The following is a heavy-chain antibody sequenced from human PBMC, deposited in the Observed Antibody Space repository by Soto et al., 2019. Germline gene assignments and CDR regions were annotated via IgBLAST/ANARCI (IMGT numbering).Heavy chain of an antibody. CDR3: AKKGRTGWYGNTWFDP. J-gene: IGHJ5*02. V-gene: IGHV3-23*01. CDR2: ISGSGDST. Sequence: EVQLLESGGGLVRPGGSLRLSCAASGFTFSSYVVSWVRQAPGKGLEWVSAISGSGDSTYYADSVKGRFTISRDTSKNTLFLQMNSLRAEDTAVYYCAKKGRTGWYGNTWFDPWGQGTLVTVSS. CDR1: GFTFSSYV. D-gene: IGHD6-19*01.